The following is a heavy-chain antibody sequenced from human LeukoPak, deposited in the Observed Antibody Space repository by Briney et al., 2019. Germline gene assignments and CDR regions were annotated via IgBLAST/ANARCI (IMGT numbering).Heavy chain of an antibody. D-gene: IGHD6-6*01. CDR3: ARQIAARRAFDI. Sequence: SQTLSLTCAISGDSVSSNSAAWNWIRQSPSRGLEWLGRTYYRSKWYNDYAVSVKSRITITPDTSKNQFSLQLNSVTPEDTAVYHCARQIAARRAFDIWGQGTMVTVSS. J-gene: IGHJ3*02. V-gene: IGHV6-1*01. CDR1: GDSVSSNSAA. CDR2: TYYRSKWYN.